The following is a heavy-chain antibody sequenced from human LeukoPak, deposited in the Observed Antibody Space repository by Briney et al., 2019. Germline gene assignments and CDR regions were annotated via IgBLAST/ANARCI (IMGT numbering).Heavy chain of an antibody. CDR2: ISGSGGST. D-gene: IGHD3-10*01. CDR1: GFTFSSYA. J-gene: IGHJ4*02. Sequence: GGSLRLSCAVFGFTFSSYAMSWVRQAPGKGLEWVSAISGSGGSTYYADSVKGRFTISRDNSKNTLYLQMNSLRADDTAVYYCAKDPWFGGDKGYWGQGTLVTVSS. CDR3: AKDPWFGGDKGY. V-gene: IGHV3-23*01.